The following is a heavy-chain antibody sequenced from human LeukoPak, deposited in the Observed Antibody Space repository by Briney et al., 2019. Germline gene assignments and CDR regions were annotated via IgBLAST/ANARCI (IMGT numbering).Heavy chain of an antibody. CDR2: ISGSGDST. Sequence: GGSLRLSCAASGFTFSSYAMSWVRQAPGKGLEWVSIISGSGDSTYYADSVKGRFTISRDNSKNTLFLQMNSLRPEDTAVYYCAKGLVLTVFGVAWHAFDIWGQGTMVTVSS. J-gene: IGHJ3*02. D-gene: IGHD3-3*01. V-gene: IGHV3-23*01. CDR3: AKGLVLTVFGVAWHAFDI. CDR1: GFTFSSYA.